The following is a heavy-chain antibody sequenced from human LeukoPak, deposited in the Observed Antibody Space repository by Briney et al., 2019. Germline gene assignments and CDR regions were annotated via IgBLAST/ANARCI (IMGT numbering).Heavy chain of an antibody. CDR3: ARTTEGGYTYGYFYYYYMDV. CDR2: IYYSGST. V-gene: IGHV4-59*01. J-gene: IGHJ6*03. Sequence: SETLSLTCTVSGGSISTYYWNWIRQPPGKGLEWIGYIYYSGSTNYNPSLKSRVTISVGTSKNQFSLKLSSVTAADTAVYYCARTTEGGYTYGYFYYYYMDVWGKGTTVTISS. CDR1: GGSISTYY. D-gene: IGHD5-18*01.